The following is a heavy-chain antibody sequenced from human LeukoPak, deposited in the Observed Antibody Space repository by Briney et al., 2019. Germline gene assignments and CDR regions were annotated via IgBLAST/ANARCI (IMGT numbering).Heavy chain of an antibody. CDR1: GFTFSSYP. CDR3: AKDLGNGDSGRHFDS. CDR2: ISGGGETT. D-gene: IGHD2-21*02. V-gene: IGHV3-23*01. Sequence: GGSLRLSCVVSGFTFSSYPMSWVRQAPGKGLEWVSIISGGGETTYYADSVKGRFTISRDNSKNTLFLHMNRLRAEDTAIYYCAKDLGNGDSGRHFDSWGQGTLVTVSS. J-gene: IGHJ4*02.